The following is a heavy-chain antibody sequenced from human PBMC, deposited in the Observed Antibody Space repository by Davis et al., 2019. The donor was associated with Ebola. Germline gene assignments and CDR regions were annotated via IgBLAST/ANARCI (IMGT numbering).Heavy chain of an antibody. D-gene: IGHD2-2*02. V-gene: IGHV1-69*13. CDR3: ARESSSQRLYAIIGRYALDV. Sequence: SVKVSCKASGGTFSSYTISWVRQAPGQGLEWMGGIVPVFKTTHYSQQFQGRVTMTADESTSTAYLEVTSLTFEDTAVYFCARESSSQRLYAIIGRYALDVWGRGTTVTVAS. J-gene: IGHJ6*04. CDR2: IVPVFKTT. CDR1: GGTFSSYT.